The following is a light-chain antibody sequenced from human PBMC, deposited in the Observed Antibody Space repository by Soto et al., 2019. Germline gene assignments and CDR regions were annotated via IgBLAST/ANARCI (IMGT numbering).Light chain of an antibody. J-gene: IGKJ4*01. Sequence: DIQMTQSPSSLSASVGDRVTITCRASPGLGTYLAWFQQKPGTAPKSLIYAASSLQSGVPSQFRGRGSGTDFTLTISSLQPEDFATYYCQQYNRYPLTFGGGTKVEIK. CDR2: AAS. CDR3: QQYNRYPLT. V-gene: IGKV1-16*02. CDR1: PGLGTY.